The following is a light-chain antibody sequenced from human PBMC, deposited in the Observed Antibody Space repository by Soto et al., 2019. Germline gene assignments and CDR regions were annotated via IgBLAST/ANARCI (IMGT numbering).Light chain of an antibody. CDR2: GNY. CDR3: QSYDSSMSGFVV. J-gene: IGLJ2*01. V-gene: IGLV1-40*01. CDR1: SSNIGADYD. Sequence: QAVVTQPPSVSGAPGQRVTISCTGSSSNIGADYDVHWYQQLPGTAPKLLIYGNYNRPSGVPERFSGSKSGTSASLAITGLQAEDEADYYCQSYDSSMSGFVVFGGGTKLTVL.